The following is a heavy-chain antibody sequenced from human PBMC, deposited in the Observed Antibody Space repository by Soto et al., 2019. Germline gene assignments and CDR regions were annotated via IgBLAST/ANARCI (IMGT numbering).Heavy chain of an antibody. Sequence: QITLKESGPTLVKPTQTLTLTCTFSGFSLSSSGVGVGWIRQPPGKALEWLALVSWDDDKRYSPSLKSRVTLAEDPSNNQVVLTITNMDPVDTATYYCAQARRMTFFGLFYYMDVWGKGTTVSVSS. J-gene: IGHJ6*03. CDR3: AQARRMTFFGLFYYMDV. D-gene: IGHD3-3*01. CDR1: GFSLSSSGVG. V-gene: IGHV2-5*02. CDR2: VSWDDDK.